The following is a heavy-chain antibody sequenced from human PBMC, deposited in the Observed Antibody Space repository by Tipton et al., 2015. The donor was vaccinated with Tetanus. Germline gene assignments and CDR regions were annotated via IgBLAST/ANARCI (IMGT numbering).Heavy chain of an antibody. CDR2: ISAYNGKT. CDR3: ARGLKFYFEGSAFDY. J-gene: IGHJ4*02. D-gene: IGHD2/OR15-2a*01. V-gene: IGHV1-18*01. CDR1: GYSFTSYG. Sequence: QSGPEVKKPGASVKVSCTASGYSFTSYGLSWVRQAPGQGLEWVGWISAYNGKTDYAQKFQGRVTVTTDTAKKTGYLELRSLRYDDTAVYYCARGLKFYFEGSAFDYWGQGTPVTVSS.